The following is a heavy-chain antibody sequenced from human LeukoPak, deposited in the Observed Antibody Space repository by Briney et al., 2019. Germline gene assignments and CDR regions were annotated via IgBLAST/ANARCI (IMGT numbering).Heavy chain of an antibody. J-gene: IGHJ6*02. CDR2: INSDGSST. D-gene: IGHD3-22*01. Sequence: PGGSLRLSCAASGFTFSSYWVHWVRQAPGKGPVWVSRINSDGSSTRYADSVKGRFTISRDNAKDTLYLQMTSLRAEDTAVYYCARSHYYDSSGSFYYYYGLDVWGQGTTVTVSS. CDR1: GFTFSSYW. CDR3: ARSHYYDSSGSFYYYYGLDV. V-gene: IGHV3-74*01.